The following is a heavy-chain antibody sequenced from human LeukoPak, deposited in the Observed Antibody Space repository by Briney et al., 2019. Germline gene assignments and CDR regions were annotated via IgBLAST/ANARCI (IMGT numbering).Heavy chain of an antibody. CDR3: ARDSGGIDSIFDY. J-gene: IGHJ4*02. D-gene: IGHD3-22*01. V-gene: IGHV4-59*01. CDR1: GGPISSYY. Sequence: PSETLSLTCTVSGGPISSYYWSWIRQPPGKGLEWIGYIYYSGSTNYNPSLKSRVTISVDTSKNQFSLKLSSVTAADTAVYYCARDSGGIDSIFDYWGQGTLVTVSS. CDR2: IYYSGST.